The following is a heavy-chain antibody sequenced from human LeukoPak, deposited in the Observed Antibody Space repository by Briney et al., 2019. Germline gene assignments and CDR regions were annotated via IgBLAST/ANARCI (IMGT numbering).Heavy chain of an antibody. CDR2: INPNSGGT. J-gene: IGHJ3*02. Sequence: GASVKVSCKASGYTFTAYYMHWVRQAPGQGPEWLGCINPNSGGTTYPQRFQGRVTLTTDTSINTAYLELSSLTSDDTAVYYCARDWLSGSFDAFDIWGQGTMVTVSS. CDR3: ARDWLSGSFDAFDI. V-gene: IGHV1-2*02. D-gene: IGHD6-19*01. CDR1: GYTFTAYY.